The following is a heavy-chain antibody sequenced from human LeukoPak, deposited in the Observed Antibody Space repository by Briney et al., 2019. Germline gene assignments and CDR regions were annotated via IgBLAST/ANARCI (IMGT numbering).Heavy chain of an antibody. D-gene: IGHD6-19*01. CDR2: IKQDGSDR. Sequence: PGESLRLSCSASGFTFSSFWMSWVRQAPGTGLEWVANIKQDGSDRNYVTSVRGRFTISRDNAESSLYLQMNSLRVEDTAVYYCVRNLAVAGTCFDSWGQGTLVTASS. CDR1: GFTFSSFW. V-gene: IGHV3-7*03. J-gene: IGHJ4*02. CDR3: VRNLAVAGTCFDS.